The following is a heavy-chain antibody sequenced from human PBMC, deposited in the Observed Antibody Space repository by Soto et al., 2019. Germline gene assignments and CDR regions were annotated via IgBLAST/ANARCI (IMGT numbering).Heavy chain of an antibody. J-gene: IGHJ4*02. D-gene: IGHD4-4*01. Sequence: QITLKESGPTLVKPTQTLTLTCTFSGFSLTTDGVGVDWIRQPPGKALEWLGLIYWNDEKRYRPSLQSRLTITKDTTRNQVVLTMTNMDPVDTATYYCAQRTTVTSGMNWGQGTLVTVSS. V-gene: IGHV2-5*01. CDR3: AQRTTVTSGMN. CDR2: IYWNDEK. CDR1: GFSLTTDGVG.